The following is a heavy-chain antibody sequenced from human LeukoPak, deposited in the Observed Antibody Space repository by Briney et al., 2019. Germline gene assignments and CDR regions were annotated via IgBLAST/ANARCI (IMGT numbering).Heavy chain of an antibody. Sequence: SETLSFTCSVSGDSIINSYFWAWIRQSPGKGLEWIGSMYYKGSTYYNLPLKSRVTISVDTSKNHFSLKLNSVTAADTAVYYCARDPYSSSWKNWFDPWGQGILVTVSS. J-gene: IGHJ5*02. D-gene: IGHD6-13*01. V-gene: IGHV4-39*07. CDR3: ARDPYSSSWKNWFDP. CDR2: MYYKGST. CDR1: GDSIINSYF.